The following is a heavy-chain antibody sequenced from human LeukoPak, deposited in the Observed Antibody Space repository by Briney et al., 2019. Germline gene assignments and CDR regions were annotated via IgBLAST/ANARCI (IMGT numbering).Heavy chain of an antibody. D-gene: IGHD1-26*01. Sequence: ASVKVSCKVSGYTLTELSMHWVRQAPGKGLEWMGGFDPEDGETIYAQKFQGRVTMTEDTSTDTAYMELSSLRSEDTAVYYCARDDARSGSYGGHFDYWGQGTLVTVSS. CDR2: FDPEDGET. CDR3: ARDDARSGSYGGHFDY. J-gene: IGHJ4*02. CDR1: GYTLTELS. V-gene: IGHV1-24*01.